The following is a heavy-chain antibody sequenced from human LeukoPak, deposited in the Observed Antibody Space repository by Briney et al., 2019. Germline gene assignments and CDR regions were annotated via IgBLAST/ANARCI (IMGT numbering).Heavy chain of an antibody. D-gene: IGHD3-22*01. CDR1: GGSFSGYY. CDR2: INHSGST. J-gene: IGHJ4*02. CDR3: ARDRGYYDSSGYSD. V-gene: IGHV4-34*01. Sequence: SETLSLTCAVYGGSFSGYYWSWIRQPPGKGLEWIREINHSGSTNYNPSLKSRVTISVDTSKNQFSLKLSSVTAADTAVYYCARDRGYYDSSGYSDWGQGTLVTVSS.